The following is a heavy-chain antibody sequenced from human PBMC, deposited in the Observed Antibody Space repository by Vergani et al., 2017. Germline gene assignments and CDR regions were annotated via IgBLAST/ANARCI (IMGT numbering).Heavy chain of an antibody. V-gene: IGHV3-23*01. CDR3: ARGDYYDSSGYPNHSYYYYGMDV. Sequence: EVQLLESGGGLVQPGGSLRLSCAASGFTFSSYAMSWVRQAPGKGLEWVSAISGSGGSTYYADSVKGRFTISRDNSKNTLYLQMNSLRAEDTAVYYCARGDYYDSSGYPNHSYYYYGMDVWGQGTTVTVSS. CDR1: GFTFSSYA. J-gene: IGHJ6*02. D-gene: IGHD3-22*01. CDR2: ISGSGGST.